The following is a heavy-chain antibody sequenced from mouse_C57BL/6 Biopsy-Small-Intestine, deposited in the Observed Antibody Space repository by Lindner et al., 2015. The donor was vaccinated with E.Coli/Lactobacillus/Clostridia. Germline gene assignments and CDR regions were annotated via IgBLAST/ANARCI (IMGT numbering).Heavy chain of an antibody. CDR3: ARGRGLGTFDS. CDR2: INTYGGST. Sequence: SVKVSCKASGYTFTTYYIHWVRQAPGQGLEWMGKINTYGGSTNYAQKFQDRVTMTRDTSIYTAYMDLSNLRPGDTALYFCARGRGLGTFDSWGQGTLVTVSS. V-gene: IGHV1S12*01. CDR1: GYTFTTYY. J-gene: IGHJ4*01.